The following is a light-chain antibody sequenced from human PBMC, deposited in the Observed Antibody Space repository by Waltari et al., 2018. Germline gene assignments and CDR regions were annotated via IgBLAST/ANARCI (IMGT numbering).Light chain of an antibody. CDR1: INDVGVEDY. CDR3: CSYAGAYTFV. J-gene: IGLJ3*02. Sequence: QSALTQPHSVSASPGQSVTIPCSGSINDVGVEDYVSWYQQLTGKAPKLILYDVVKRPSGVPSRFSGSKYGTTASLTISGLQTDDEATYYCCSYAGAYTFVFGGGTKLTVL. CDR2: DVV. V-gene: IGLV2-11*01.